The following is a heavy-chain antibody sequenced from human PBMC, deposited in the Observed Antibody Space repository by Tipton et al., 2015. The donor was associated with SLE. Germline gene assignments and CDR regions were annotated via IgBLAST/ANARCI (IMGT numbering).Heavy chain of an antibody. CDR3: AREHENGDVFDQ. CDR2: IYHVDST. Sequence: TLSLTCSVSGGYISGTNYYWGWIRQPPGKGLEWIGTIYHVDSTYYNPSLKSRVTISMDTSKNHFSLKLSSVTAADTAVYYCAREHENGDVFDQWGQGTLVTVSS. J-gene: IGHJ4*02. CDR1: GGYISGTNYY. V-gene: IGHV4-39*02. D-gene: IGHD3-10*01.